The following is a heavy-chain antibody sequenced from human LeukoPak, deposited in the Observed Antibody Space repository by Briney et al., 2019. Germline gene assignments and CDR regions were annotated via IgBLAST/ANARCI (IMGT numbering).Heavy chain of an antibody. CDR3: ARDNSGSAFDP. Sequence: GGSLRLSCAASGFTFSSYAMHWVRQAPGKGLEWVAVISHDGSNKYYADSVKGRFTISRDNSKNTLYLQMNSLRAEDTAVYYCARDNSGSAFDPWGQGTLVTVSS. CDR1: GFTFSSYA. V-gene: IGHV3-30-3*01. CDR2: ISHDGSNK. D-gene: IGHD1-26*01. J-gene: IGHJ5*02.